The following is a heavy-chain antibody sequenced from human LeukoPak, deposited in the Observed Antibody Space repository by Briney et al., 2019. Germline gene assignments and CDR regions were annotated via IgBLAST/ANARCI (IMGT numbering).Heavy chain of an antibody. CDR3: ATDPRQWYYYGSGSYYN. Sequence: ASVKVSCKVSGYTLTELSMHWVRQAPGKGLEWTGGFDPEDGETIYAQKFQGRVTMTEDTSTDTAYMELSSLRSEDTAVYYCATDPRQWYYYGSGSYYNWGQGTLVTVSS. J-gene: IGHJ4*02. CDR2: FDPEDGET. CDR1: GYTLTELS. V-gene: IGHV1-24*01. D-gene: IGHD3-10*01.